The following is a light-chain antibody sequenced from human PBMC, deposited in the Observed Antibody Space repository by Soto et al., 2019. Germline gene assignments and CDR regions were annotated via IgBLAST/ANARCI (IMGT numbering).Light chain of an antibody. CDR1: QGISTF. V-gene: IGKV1-27*01. CDR3: QKYNRAPLT. Sequence: DIQMTQSPSSLSASVGDRVTITCRASQGISTFLAWYQQKPGKVPKLLIYAASTLQSGVPSRFSGSGSGTDFTLTISSLQPEDVATYYCQKYNRAPLTFGGGTKVDIK. J-gene: IGKJ4*01. CDR2: AAS.